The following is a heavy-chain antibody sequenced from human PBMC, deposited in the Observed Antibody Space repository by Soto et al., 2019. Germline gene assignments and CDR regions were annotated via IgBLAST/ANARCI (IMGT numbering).Heavy chain of an antibody. D-gene: IGHD5-12*01. Sequence: QLQLQESGSGLVKPSQTLSLTCAVSGGSISSGGYSWSWIRQPPGKGLEWIGYIYHNGSTYYNPSLKSLVTISVDRSKNQFSLKLSSVTAADTAVYYCARRRGFPYYYGMDVWGQGTTVTVSS. J-gene: IGHJ6*02. V-gene: IGHV4-30-2*01. CDR3: ARRRGFPYYYGMDV. CDR2: IYHNGST. CDR1: GGSISSGGYS.